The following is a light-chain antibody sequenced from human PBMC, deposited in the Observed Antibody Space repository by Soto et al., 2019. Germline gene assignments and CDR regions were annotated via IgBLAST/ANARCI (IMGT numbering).Light chain of an antibody. V-gene: IGKV3-20*01. CDR3: QQYGSSPWT. J-gene: IGKJ1*01. Sequence: EIVLTQSPGTLSLSPGERATLSCRASQSVSSNFLAWYQQKPGQAPRLLMYSASTRATGIPDRFSGSGSGTDFTVTISRLEPEDFAVYYCQQYGSSPWTFGQGTKVEIK. CDR2: SAS. CDR1: QSVSSNF.